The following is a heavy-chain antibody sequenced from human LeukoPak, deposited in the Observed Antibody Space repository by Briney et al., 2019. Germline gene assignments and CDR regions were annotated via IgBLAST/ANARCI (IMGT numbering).Heavy chain of an antibody. CDR1: GGSISSYY. Sequence: SETLSLTCTVSGGSISSYYWSWIRQPPGKGLEWIGYIYYSGSTNYNPSLKSRVTISVDTSKNQFSLKLSSVTAADTAVYYCARGYIAAAEPNFDYWGQGTLVTVSS. V-gene: IGHV4-59*01. CDR2: IYYSGST. J-gene: IGHJ4*02. CDR3: ARGYIAAAEPNFDY. D-gene: IGHD6-13*01.